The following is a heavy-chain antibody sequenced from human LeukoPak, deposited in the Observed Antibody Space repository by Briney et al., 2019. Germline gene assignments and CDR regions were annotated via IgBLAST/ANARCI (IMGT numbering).Heavy chain of an antibody. J-gene: IGHJ6*02. V-gene: IGHV1-18*01. D-gene: IGHD2-15*01. CDR1: GYTFTSYG. CDR2: ISAYNGNT. Sequence: ASVKVSCTASGYTFTSYGISWVRQAPGQGLEWMGWISAYNGNTNYAQKLQGRVTMTTDTSTITAYMELRSLRSDDTAVYYCARDRDVVVVAATLLTRYYYYGMDVWGQGTTVTVSS. CDR3: ARDRDVVVVAATLLTRYYYYGMDV.